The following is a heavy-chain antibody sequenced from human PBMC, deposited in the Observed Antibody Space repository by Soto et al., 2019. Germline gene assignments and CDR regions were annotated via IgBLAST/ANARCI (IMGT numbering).Heavy chain of an antibody. CDR2: IYYSGST. J-gene: IGHJ4*02. V-gene: IGHV4-30-4*01. Sequence: PSETLSLTCTVSGGSISSGDYYWSWIRQPPGKGLEWIGYIYYSGSTYYNPSLKSRVTISVDTSKNQFSLKLSSVTAADTAVYYCARYADSSGYFNWGQGTMVTVYS. CDR1: GGSISSGDYY. D-gene: IGHD3-22*01. CDR3: ARYADSSGYFN.